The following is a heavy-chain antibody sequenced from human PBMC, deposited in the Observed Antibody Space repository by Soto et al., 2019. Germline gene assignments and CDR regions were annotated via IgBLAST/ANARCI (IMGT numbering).Heavy chain of an antibody. CDR2: MSGGGETT. D-gene: IGHD3-22*01. CDR3: AKWHTYYYDSRGFSGFDC. J-gene: IGHJ4*02. V-gene: IGHV3-23*01. Sequence: EVQLLESGGGLVQPGGSLRLSCAASGLTFSSYAMTWVRQAPGKGLEWVSAMSGGGETTYYADSVKGRFTISRDNSRNTLYPQMNSLRADDSAAYYCAKWHTYYYDSRGFSGFDCWGRGTLVTVSS. CDR1: GLTFSSYA.